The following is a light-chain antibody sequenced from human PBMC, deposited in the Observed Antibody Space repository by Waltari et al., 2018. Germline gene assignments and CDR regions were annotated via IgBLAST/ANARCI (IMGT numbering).Light chain of an antibody. V-gene: IGKV3-11*01. Sequence: EIVLTQSPATLSLSPGERATFSCWASQSVSSYVAWFQQKPGQAPRLLINDPSYRAAGVPARFSGSGSGTDFTLTITRLEPEDFAVYYCHQRGSWPLTFGGGTKVEIK. CDR3: HQRGSWPLT. CDR1: QSVSSY. CDR2: DPS. J-gene: IGKJ4*01.